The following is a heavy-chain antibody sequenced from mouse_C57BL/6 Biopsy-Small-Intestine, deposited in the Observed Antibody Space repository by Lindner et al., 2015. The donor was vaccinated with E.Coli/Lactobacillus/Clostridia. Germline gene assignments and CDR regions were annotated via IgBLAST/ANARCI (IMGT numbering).Heavy chain of an antibody. CDR2: IYPYNGLS. Sequence: ASVKISCKASGYSFTGYYMNWVKQSHGNILDWIGYIYPYNGLSSYNQKFKGKATLTVDKSSSTAYMELRSLTSEDSAVYYCASLTGTKGYFDYWGQGTTLTVSS. CDR3: ASLTGTKGYFDY. D-gene: IGHD4-1*01. J-gene: IGHJ2*01. V-gene: IGHV1-31*01. CDR1: GYSFTGYY.